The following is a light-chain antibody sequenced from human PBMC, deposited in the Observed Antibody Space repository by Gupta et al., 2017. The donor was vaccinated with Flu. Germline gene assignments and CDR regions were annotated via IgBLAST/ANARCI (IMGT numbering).Light chain of an antibody. CDR1: SVGSKR. CDR2: DDS. J-gene: IGLJ3*02. V-gene: IGLV3-21*02. CDR3: QMWDSSSDHVV. Sequence: YVLTQPPSVSVAPGQTAKITCGGNSVGSKRVHWYQQKPGQAPVLVLYDDSDRPSGIPERLSGSKYGNTATLTISRVEAGDEADFWCQMWDSSSDHVVFGGGTKLTVL.